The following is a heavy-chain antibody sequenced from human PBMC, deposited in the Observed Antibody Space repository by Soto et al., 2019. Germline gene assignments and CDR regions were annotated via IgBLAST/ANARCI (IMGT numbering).Heavy chain of an antibody. J-gene: IGHJ3*02. V-gene: IGHV4-59*01. CDR2: IYYSGST. CDR1: GGSISSYY. Sequence: SETLSLTCTVSGGSISSYYWSWFRQPPGKGLEWIGYIYYSGSTNYNPSLKSRVTISVDTSKNQFSLKLSSVTAADTAVYYCARNRRYSGSSDAFDIWGQGTMVTVSS. D-gene: IGHD1-26*01. CDR3: ARNRRYSGSSDAFDI.